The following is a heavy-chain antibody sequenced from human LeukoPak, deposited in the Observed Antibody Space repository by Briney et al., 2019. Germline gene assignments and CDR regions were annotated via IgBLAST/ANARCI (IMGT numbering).Heavy chain of an antibody. J-gene: IGHJ4*02. CDR3: VSGSGWYMDY. Sequence: PGGSLRLSCAASRFTFSSYWMSWVRQAPGRGLEWVANIKKDGSEEYYVDSVKGRFTISRDNAKNSLYLQMNSLGAEDTAVYYCVSGSGWYMDYWGQGTLVTVSS. CDR1: RFTFSSYW. D-gene: IGHD6-19*01. V-gene: IGHV3-7*03. CDR2: IKKDGSEE.